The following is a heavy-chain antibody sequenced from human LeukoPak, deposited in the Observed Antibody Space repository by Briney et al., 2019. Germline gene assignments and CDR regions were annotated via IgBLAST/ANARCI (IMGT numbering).Heavy chain of an antibody. CDR3: ARGGEAGLAD. Sequence: SETLSLTCTVSVASMSSYYWTWIRQPPGKGLGWIGYIYSSGSTNSTPSLKSRVTISVDTSKNQFSLNLSAVTAADTAVYYCARGGEAGLADWGQGTLVTVSS. D-gene: IGHD4-17*01. V-gene: IGHV4-59*01. J-gene: IGHJ4*02. CDR1: VASMSSYY. CDR2: IYSSGST.